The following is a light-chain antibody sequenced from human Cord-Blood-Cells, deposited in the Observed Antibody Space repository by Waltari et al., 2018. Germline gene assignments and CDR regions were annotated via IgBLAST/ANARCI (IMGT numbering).Light chain of an antibody. V-gene: IGLV2-23*02. CDR1: SMDFGGSNL. J-gene: IGLJ3*02. CDR3: CSYSGSSTWV. CDR2: EVS. Sequence: ALTSPASVTGSPGQSITIPCPGTSMDFGGSNLVSWYQQHPGKAPKLRIYEVSKRPSGVSNRFSGSKSGNTASLTISGLQAEDEADYYCCSYSGSSTWVFGGGTKLTVL.